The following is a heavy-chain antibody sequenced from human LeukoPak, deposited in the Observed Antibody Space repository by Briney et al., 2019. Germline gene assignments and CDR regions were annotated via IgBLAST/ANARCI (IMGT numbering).Heavy chain of an antibody. CDR3: ARSLDSSGGMFPPNWFDP. D-gene: IGHD3-10*01. CDR1: GGTFSNYG. Sequence: SVKVSCKASGGTFSNYGFSWVRLAPGQGLEWMGGIIPILGRTNYGQRFQGRVTITTDESTSTAYMELSSLTSDDTAVYYCARSLDSSGGMFPPNWFDPWGQGTLVTVTS. J-gene: IGHJ5*02. CDR2: IIPILGRT. V-gene: IGHV1-69*05.